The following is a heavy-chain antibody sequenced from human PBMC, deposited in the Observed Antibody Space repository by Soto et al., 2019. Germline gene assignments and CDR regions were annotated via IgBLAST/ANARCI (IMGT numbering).Heavy chain of an antibody. V-gene: IGHV1-2*04. Sequence: AASVKVSCKASGYTFTGYYMHWVRQAPGQGLEWMGWINPNSGGTNYAQKFQGWVTMTRDTSISTAYMELSRLRSDDTAVYYCARGGWQWPPHYFDYWGQGTLVTVSS. CDR1: GYTFTGYY. CDR3: ARGGWQWPPHYFDY. D-gene: IGHD6-19*01. J-gene: IGHJ4*02. CDR2: INPNSGGT.